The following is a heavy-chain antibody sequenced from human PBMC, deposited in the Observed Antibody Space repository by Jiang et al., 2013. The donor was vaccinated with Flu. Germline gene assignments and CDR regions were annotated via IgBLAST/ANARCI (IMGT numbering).Heavy chain of an antibody. D-gene: IGHD3-22*01. CDR3: ARAPYYYDSSGYHPRYFDL. CDR1: GGSISSYY. J-gene: IGHJ2*01. CDR2: IYYSGST. Sequence: GSGLVKPSETLSLTCTVSGGSISSYYWSWIRQPPGKGLEWIGYIYYSGSTNYNPSLKSRVTISVDTSKNQFSLKLSSVTAADTAVYYCARAPYYYDSSGYHPRYFDLWGRGTLVTVSS. V-gene: IGHV4-59*01.